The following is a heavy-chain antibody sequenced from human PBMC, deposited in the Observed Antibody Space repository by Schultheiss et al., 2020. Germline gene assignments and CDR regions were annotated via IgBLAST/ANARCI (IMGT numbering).Heavy chain of an antibody. CDR2: INHSGST. J-gene: IGHJ5*02. Sequence: SETLSLTCAVYGGSFSGYYWSWIRQPPGKGLEWIGEINHSGSTNYNPSLKSRVTISVDTSKNQFSLKLSSVTAADTAVYYCARGRGSGRYVHGNWFDPWGQGTLVTVSS. CDR3: ARGRGSGRYVHGNWFDP. CDR1: GGSFSGYY. D-gene: IGHD1-26*01. V-gene: IGHV4-34*01.